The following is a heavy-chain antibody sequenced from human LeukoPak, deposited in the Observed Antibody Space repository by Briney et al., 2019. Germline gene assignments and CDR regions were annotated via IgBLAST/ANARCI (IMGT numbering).Heavy chain of an antibody. V-gene: IGHV1-2*02. D-gene: IGHD3-10*01. Sequence: ASVKVSCKPSGYTFTDSYIHWVRQAPGVGLQWMGWISPNNGDTKYAEDFQDRVTMTRDTSISTAYMELTGLTPDDTAVYYGVRSPIGASAYWGRGTLVTVSS. CDR3: VRSPIGASAY. CDR1: GYTFTDSY. J-gene: IGHJ4*02. CDR2: ISPNNGDT.